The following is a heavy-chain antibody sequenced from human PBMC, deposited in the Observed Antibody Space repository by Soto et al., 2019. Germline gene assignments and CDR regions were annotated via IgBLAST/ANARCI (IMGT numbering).Heavy chain of an antibody. J-gene: IGHJ4*02. V-gene: IGHV4-39*01. CDR1: GDSISGSPYF. D-gene: IGHD6-13*01. Sequence: QLQLQVSGPGLVMPSETLSLTCTVSGDSISGSPYFWGWIRQPPGKRLEWIGSIFYDGYTLYTPSLRSRVTISVDTSKNQFSLKLASVAAADTATYFCARLQAAVPHYWGQGTLVTVSS. CDR3: ARLQAAVPHY. CDR2: IFYDGYT.